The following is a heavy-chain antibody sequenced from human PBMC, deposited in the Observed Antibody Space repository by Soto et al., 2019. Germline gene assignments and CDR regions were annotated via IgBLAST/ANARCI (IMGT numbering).Heavy chain of an antibody. J-gene: IGHJ5*02. CDR1: GGSISSSTYY. CDR2: IYYSGST. D-gene: IGHD4-17*01. V-gene: IGHV4-39*07. Sequence: SETLSLTCTVSGGSISSSTYYWGWIRQPPGKGLEWIGSIYYSGSTYYNPSLKSRVTISVDRSKNQFSLKLSSVTAADTAVYYCASLFLTTGWFDPWGQGTLVTVSS. CDR3: ASLFLTTGWFDP.